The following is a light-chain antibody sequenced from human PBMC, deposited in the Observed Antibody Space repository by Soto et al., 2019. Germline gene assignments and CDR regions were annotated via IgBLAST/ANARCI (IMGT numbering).Light chain of an antibody. V-gene: IGKV3-15*01. CDR1: QSVDRN. CDR2: DVS. Sequence: EMVLTQSPATLSVSPGERATLSCRASQSVDRNLAWYQQKPGQSPRLLIYDVSTRATGIPARFSGGVSGTEFTLTISSLQSEDLAVYYCQHHNNWPPYTFGQGTKLEIK. J-gene: IGKJ2*01. CDR3: QHHNNWPPYT.